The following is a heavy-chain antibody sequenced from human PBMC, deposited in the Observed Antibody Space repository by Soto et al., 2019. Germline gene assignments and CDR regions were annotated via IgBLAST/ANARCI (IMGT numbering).Heavy chain of an antibody. CDR2: IYWNDDQ. V-gene: IGHV2-5*04. J-gene: IGHJ6*02. CDR3: VRDTSGWRWLPDV. CDR1: GFSLSTGGVG. Sequence: QITLKESGPTLVKPTQTLTLTCTFSGFSLSTGGVGVGWIRQPPGKALEWLALIYWNDDQRFSPYLKSRLTITKDPSRNQVVLTMTNMDPVDTGTYYCVRDTSGWRWLPDVWGQGTSVTVSS. D-gene: IGHD2-21*01.